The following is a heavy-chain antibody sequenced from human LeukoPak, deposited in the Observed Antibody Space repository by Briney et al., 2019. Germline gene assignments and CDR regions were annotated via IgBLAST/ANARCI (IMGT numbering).Heavy chain of an antibody. CDR1: GFTFSSYW. J-gene: IGHJ4*02. CDR3: ARDGGYGDYDPYYFDY. D-gene: IGHD4-17*01. CDR2: IKQDGSEK. Sequence: PGGSLRLSCAASGFTFSSYWMSWVRQAPGKGLEWVANIKQDGSEKYYVDSVKGRFTISRDNAKNSLYLQMNSLRAEDTAVYYCARDGGYGDYDPYYFDYWAREPWSPSPQ. V-gene: IGHV3-7*03.